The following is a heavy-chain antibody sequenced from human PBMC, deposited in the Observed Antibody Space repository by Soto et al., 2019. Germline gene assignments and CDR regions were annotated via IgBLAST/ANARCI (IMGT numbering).Heavy chain of an antibody. Sequence: PGGSLRLSCAASGFSVSDYYMSWIRQAPGKGLEWLAYISQSYSYTNYADSVKGRFTISRDNANDSVYLQMNSLRVDDSAIYYCAGAGSPRKVISFFDSWCQGALVTVSS. D-gene: IGHD3-22*01. CDR2: ISQSYSYT. J-gene: IGHJ4*02. CDR1: GFSVSDYY. V-gene: IGHV3-11*06. CDR3: AGAGSPRKVISFFDS.